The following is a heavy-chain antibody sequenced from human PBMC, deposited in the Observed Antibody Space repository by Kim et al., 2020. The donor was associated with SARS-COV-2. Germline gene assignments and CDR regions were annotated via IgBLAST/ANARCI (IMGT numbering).Heavy chain of an antibody. J-gene: IGHJ4*02. CDR3: AREDYYDSSLYYFDY. Sequence: PPLKRRVTISVDTSKNQFSLKLSSVTAADTAVYYCAREDYYDSSLYYFDYWGQGTLVTVSS. D-gene: IGHD3-22*01. V-gene: IGHV4-39*01.